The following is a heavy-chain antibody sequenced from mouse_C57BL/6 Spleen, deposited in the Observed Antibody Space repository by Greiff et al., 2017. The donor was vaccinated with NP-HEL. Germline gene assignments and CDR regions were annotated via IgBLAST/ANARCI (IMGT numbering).Heavy chain of an antibody. V-gene: IGHV1-50*01. CDR2: IDPSDSYT. CDR1: GYTFTSYW. Sequence: VQLQQSGAELVKPGASVKLSCKASGYTFTSYWMQWVKQRPGQGLEWIGEIDPSDSYTNYNQKFKGKATLTVDTSSSTAYMQRSSLTSEDSAVYYCARRDYYGSSLDYWGQGTTLTVSS. CDR3: ARRDYYGSSLDY. D-gene: IGHD1-1*01. J-gene: IGHJ2*01.